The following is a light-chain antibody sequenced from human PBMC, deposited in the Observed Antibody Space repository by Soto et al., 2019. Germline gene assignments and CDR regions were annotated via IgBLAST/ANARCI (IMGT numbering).Light chain of an antibody. CDR3: SSYTSSSTRV. V-gene: IGLV2-14*03. CDR1: SSAVGGYNY. J-gene: IGLJ1*01. Sequence: QSVLTQPASVSGSPGQSITISSTGTSSAVGGYNYVSWYQQHPGKAPKLMIYDVSNRPSGVFNRFSGSKSGNTASLTISGLQAEDEADYYCSSYTSSSTRVFGTGTKVTVL. CDR2: DVS.